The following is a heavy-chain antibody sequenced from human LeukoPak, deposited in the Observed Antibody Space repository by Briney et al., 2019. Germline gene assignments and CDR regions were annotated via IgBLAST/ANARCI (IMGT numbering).Heavy chain of an antibody. Sequence: ASVKVSCKASGYTFTGYYMHWVRQAPGQGVEWMGWINPNSGGTNYAKKFQGRGTITRDTAISTAYMELSRLRSDDTAVYYCARVLVYDFWSGYSNYFDYWGQGTLVTVSS. D-gene: IGHD3-3*01. V-gene: IGHV1-2*02. CDR2: INPNSGGT. CDR1: GYTFTGYY. CDR3: ARVLVYDFWSGYSNYFDY. J-gene: IGHJ4*02.